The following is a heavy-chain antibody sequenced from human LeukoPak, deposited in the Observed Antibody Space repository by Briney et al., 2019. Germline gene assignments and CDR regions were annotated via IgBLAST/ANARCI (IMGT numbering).Heavy chain of an antibody. J-gene: IGHJ6*02. CDR3: ARDEVGATKSYYYYYGMDV. CDR1: GGSISSHY. D-gene: IGHD1-26*01. V-gene: IGHV4-59*11. CDR2: IYYSGST. Sequence: TSETLSLTCTVSGGSISSHYWSWIRQPPGKGLEWIGYIYYSGSTNYNPSLKSRVTISVDTSKNQFSLKLSSVTAADTAVYYCARDEVGATKSYYYYYGMDVWGQGTTVTVSS.